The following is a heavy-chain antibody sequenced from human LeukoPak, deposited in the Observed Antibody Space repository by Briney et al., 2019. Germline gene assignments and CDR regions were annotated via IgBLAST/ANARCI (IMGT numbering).Heavy chain of an antibody. CDR2: IYYSVST. Sequence: SETLSLTCTVSGGSISSSSYYWGWIRQPPGKGLEGIGSIYYSVSTYYNPSLKIRVTISVDTSKNQFSLKLSSVTAADTAVYYCARHTSLSSAAHDYWGQGTLVTVSS. V-gene: IGHV4-39*01. CDR1: GGSISSSSYY. J-gene: IGHJ4*02. CDR3: ARHTSLSSAAHDY. D-gene: IGHD6-13*01.